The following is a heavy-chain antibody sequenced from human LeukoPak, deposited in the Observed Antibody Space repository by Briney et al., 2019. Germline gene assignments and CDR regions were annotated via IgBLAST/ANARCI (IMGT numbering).Heavy chain of an antibody. CDR3: AKDRYYGSGSRDAFDI. D-gene: IGHD3-10*01. J-gene: IGHJ3*02. Sequence: GGSLRLSCAASGFTFSRYWMNWVRQAPGKGLEWVANIKQDGSEKYYADSVKGRFSTSRDNAKNTLYLQMNSLRAEDTAMYFCAKDRYYGSGSRDAFDIWGQGTMVTVSS. CDR2: IKQDGSEK. CDR1: GFTFSRYW. V-gene: IGHV3-7*05.